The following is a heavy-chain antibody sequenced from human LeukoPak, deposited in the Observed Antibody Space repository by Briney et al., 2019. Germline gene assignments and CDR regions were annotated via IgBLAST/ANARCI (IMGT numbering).Heavy chain of an antibody. CDR1: GFAFSSGFNTYA. J-gene: IGHJ6*03. CDR3: ARSPPHYYMDV. CDR2: ISGSGADT. Sequence: GGSLRLSCAASGFAFSSGFNTYAVTWVRQAPGKGLEWVSAISGSGADTYYADSVKGRFTISRDNAKNSLYLQVNSLRAEDTAVYYCARSPPHYYMDVWGKGTTVTVSS. V-gene: IGHV3-21*04.